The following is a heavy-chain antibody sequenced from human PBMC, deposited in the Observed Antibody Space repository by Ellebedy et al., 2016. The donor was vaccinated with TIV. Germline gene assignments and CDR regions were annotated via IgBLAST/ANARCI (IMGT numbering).Heavy chain of an antibody. D-gene: IGHD2-21*01. CDR1: GFTFSIYG. Sequence: GESLKISXAGSGFTFSIYGMAWVRQAPGKGLELVSTISGGGENTHYADSMKGRFIISRDNSENTMYLQMNSLRAEDTDVYYCARDVGGEQFDYWGQGILVTVSS. CDR2: ISGGGENT. V-gene: IGHV3-23*01. J-gene: IGHJ4*02. CDR3: ARDVGGEQFDY.